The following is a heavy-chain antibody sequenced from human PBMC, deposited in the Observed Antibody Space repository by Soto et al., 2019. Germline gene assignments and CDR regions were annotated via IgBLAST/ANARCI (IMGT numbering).Heavy chain of an antibody. J-gene: IGHJ6*02. D-gene: IGHD2-2*01. CDR2: ISAYNGNT. CDR1: GYTFTSYG. CDR3: ARVGVIVLVPAAPPYYYYGMDV. Sequence: VASVKVCCKASGYTFTSYGISWVRQAPGQGLEWMGWISAYNGNTNYAQKLQGRVTMTTDTSTSTAYMELRSLRSDDTAVYYCARVGVIVLVPAAPPYYYYGMDVWGQGTTVTVSS. V-gene: IGHV1-18*01.